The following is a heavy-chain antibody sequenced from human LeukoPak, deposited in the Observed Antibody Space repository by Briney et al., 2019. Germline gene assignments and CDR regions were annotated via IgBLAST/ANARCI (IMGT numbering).Heavy chain of an antibody. CDR3: ARGRSGYYGSGSLIDY. V-gene: IGHV4-34*01. CDR2: INHSGST. J-gene: IGHJ4*02. D-gene: IGHD3-10*01. Sequence: PSETLSLTCAVYGGSFSGYYWSWIRQPPGKGLEWIGEINHSGSTNYNPSLKSRVTISVDTSKNQFSLKLSSVTAADTAVYYCARGRSGYYGSGSLIDYWGQGTLVTVSS. CDR1: GGSFSGYY.